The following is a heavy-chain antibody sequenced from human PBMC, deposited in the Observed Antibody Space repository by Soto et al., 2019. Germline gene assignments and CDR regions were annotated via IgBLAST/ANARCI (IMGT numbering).Heavy chain of an antibody. J-gene: IGHJ4*02. D-gene: IGHD3-9*01. CDR2: IYYSGST. V-gene: IGHV4-31*03. Sequence: SETLSLTCTVCGGSIRTYYWSWIRQHPGKGLECIGYIYYSGSTYYNPSLKSRITISVDTSKNQFSLKLSSVTAADTAVYYCARDALTGYTDYWGQGTLVTVSS. CDR1: GGSIRTYY. CDR3: ARDALTGYTDY.